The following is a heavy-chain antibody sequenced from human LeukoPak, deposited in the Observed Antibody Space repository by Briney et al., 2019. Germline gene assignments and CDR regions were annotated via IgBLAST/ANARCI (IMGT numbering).Heavy chain of an antibody. Sequence: SETLSLTCTVSGGSISSYYWSWIRQPPGKGLEWIGYIYYSGSTNYNPSLKSRVTISVDTSKNQFSLKLSSVTAADTAVYYCARGRGRHDFWSGYYAFDYWGQGTLVTVSS. CDR3: ARGRGRHDFWSGYYAFDY. D-gene: IGHD3-3*01. CDR2: IYYSGST. CDR1: GGSISSYY. V-gene: IGHV4-59*12. J-gene: IGHJ4*02.